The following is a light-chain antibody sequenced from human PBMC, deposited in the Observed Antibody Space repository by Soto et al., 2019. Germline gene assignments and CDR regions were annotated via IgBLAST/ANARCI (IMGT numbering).Light chain of an antibody. CDR2: DVS. Sequence: SALTQPSSVSGSPGESVTISCTGTSRDVGGYNYVSWYQQHPGKAPKLMIYDVSKRPSGVPDRFSGSKSGNTSSLTISGLQAEDEADYYCCSYAGSYTYVFGTGTKVTVL. CDR3: CSYAGSYTYV. CDR1: SRDVGGYNY. J-gene: IGLJ1*01. V-gene: IGLV2-11*01.